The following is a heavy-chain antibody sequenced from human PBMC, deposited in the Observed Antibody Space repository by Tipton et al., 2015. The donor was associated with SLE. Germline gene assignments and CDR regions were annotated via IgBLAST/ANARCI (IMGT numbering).Heavy chain of an antibody. CDR2: LYSSGYNA. Sequence: GSLRLSCAASGFTFSSYAMTWVRQAPGKGLEWVSVLYSSGYNALYADSVKGRFTVSRDNSKNTLYLQMNSLRAEDTAIYYCAKASRGQYESWSGHFDEWGRGTLVTVSS. D-gene: IGHD3-3*01. CDR3: AKASRGQYESWSGHFDE. CDR1: GFTFSSYA. V-gene: IGHV3-23*03. J-gene: IGHJ4*02.